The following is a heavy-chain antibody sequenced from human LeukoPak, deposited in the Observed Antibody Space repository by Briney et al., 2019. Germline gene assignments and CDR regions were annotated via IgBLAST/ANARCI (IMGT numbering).Heavy chain of an antibody. Sequence: QSGGPLRLSCAASGFTVSSNYMSWVRQAPGKGLEWVSVIYSGGSTYYADSVKGRFTISRDNSKNTLYLQMNSLRAEDTAVYYCASCTRGFYYGSGSPHMDVWGKGTTVTISS. CDR3: ASCTRGFYYGSGSPHMDV. D-gene: IGHD3-10*01. CDR2: IYSGGST. V-gene: IGHV3-53*01. CDR1: GFTVSSNY. J-gene: IGHJ6*03.